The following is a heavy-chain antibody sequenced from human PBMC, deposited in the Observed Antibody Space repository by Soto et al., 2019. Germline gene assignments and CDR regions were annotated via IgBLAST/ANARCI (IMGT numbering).Heavy chain of an antibody. CDR2: TSHDGSNK. CDR3: AREGHDYGDYAVY. V-gene: IGHV3-30*03. J-gene: IGHJ4*02. Sequence: GGSLRLSCAASGFTFSDYGMHWLRQAPGKGLEWVAVTSHDGSNKYYADSVKGRFTISRDNSKNTLYLQMNSLRAEDSAVYYCAREGHDYGDYAVYWGQGTLGTVSS. D-gene: IGHD4-17*01. CDR1: GFTFSDYG.